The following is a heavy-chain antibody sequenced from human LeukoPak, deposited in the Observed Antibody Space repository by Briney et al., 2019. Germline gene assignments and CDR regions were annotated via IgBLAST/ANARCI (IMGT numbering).Heavy chain of an antibody. CDR3: AKDPDDIVVVVAATGYFDY. J-gene: IGHJ4*02. CDR1: GFTFSSYA. V-gene: IGHV3-23*01. Sequence: GGSLRLSCAASGFTFSSYAMSWVRQAPGKGLEWVSAISGSGDSTYYADSVKGRFTISRDNSKNTLYLQMNSLRAEDTAVYYCAKDPDDIVVVVAATGYFDYWGQGTLVTVSS. D-gene: IGHD2-15*01. CDR2: ISGSGDST.